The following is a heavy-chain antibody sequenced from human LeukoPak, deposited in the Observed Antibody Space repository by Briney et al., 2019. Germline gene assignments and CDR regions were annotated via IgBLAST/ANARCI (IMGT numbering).Heavy chain of an antibody. CDR3: ARRIVATKAYYFDY. Sequence: GGSLRLSCAASGFPFSDSYMSWIRQAPGKGLEWVSYISTSGSTIYYADSVKGRFTISRDNAKNSLYLQMNSLRAEDTAMYYCARRIVATKAYYFDYWGQGTLVTASS. J-gene: IGHJ4*02. CDR1: GFPFSDSY. CDR2: ISTSGSTI. V-gene: IGHV3-11*01. D-gene: IGHD5-12*01.